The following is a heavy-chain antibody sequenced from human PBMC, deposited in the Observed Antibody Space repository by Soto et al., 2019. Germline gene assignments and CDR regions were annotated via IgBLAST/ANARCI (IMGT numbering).Heavy chain of an antibody. CDR2: IYYSGST. Sequence: QVQLQESGPGLVKPSQTLSLTCTVSGGSISSGGYYWSRIRPHPGKGLEWIGYIYYSGSTYYNPSLKRRVTMSVDSSKNQFSQKLSSVSAADTAVYYGAGGRDVGGGEDYDYYYGRDVGGQWTTFTVSS. D-gene: IGHD3-10*01. CDR1: GGSISSGGYY. CDR3: AGGRDVGGGEDYDYYYGRDV. V-gene: IGHV4-31*03. J-gene: IGHJ6*02.